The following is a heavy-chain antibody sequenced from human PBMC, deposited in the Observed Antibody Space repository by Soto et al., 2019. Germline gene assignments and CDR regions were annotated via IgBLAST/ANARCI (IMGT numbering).Heavy chain of an antibody. CDR1: GGSIGSPNFY. CDR3: ARVAGITAAGRRVCWFDP. Sequence: SETLSLTCRASGGSIGSPNFYWSWIRQHPGKGLEWLGYVYYNGTTNYNPSLKSRVTISVDTSKNQFSLKLSSVTAADTAVYYCARVAGITAAGRRVCWFDPWGQGTLVTVSS. J-gene: IGHJ5*02. D-gene: IGHD6-13*01. V-gene: IGHV4-31*03. CDR2: VYYNGTT.